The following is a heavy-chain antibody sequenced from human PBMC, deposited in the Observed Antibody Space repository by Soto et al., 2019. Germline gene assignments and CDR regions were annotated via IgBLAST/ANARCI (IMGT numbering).Heavy chain of an antibody. J-gene: IGHJ4*02. CDR3: ARESEDLTSNFDY. Sequence: PGGSLRLSCAASGFTFTRYSMNWVRQAPGKGLEWVSSISSTTNYIYYGDSMKGRFTISRDNAKNSLYLEMNSLRTEDTAVYYCARESEDLTSNFDYWGQGTLVTVSS. CDR2: ISSTTNYI. V-gene: IGHV3-21*06. CDR1: GFTFTRYS.